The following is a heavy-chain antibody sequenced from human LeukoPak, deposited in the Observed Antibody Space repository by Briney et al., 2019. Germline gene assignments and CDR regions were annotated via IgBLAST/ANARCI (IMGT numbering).Heavy chain of an antibody. CDR1: VYTFTRYA. J-gene: IGHJ4*02. CDR3: ARDPSNTLAWNPYFVY. Sequence: GASVKVSCKASVYTFTRYAITWVRQATGQALAWMGWISTYNVDTNYARNLQARVTMPTASSPTTVYMDLRCLRSDHTAVYYSARDPSNTLAWNPYFVYWGQGTLVTVSS. CDR2: ISTYNVDT. V-gene: IGHV1-18*01. D-gene: IGHD1-1*01.